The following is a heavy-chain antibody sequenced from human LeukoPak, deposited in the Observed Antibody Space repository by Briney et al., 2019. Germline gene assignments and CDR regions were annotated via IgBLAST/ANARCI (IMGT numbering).Heavy chain of an antibody. CDR2: ISGSGGST. D-gene: IGHD2-2*01. Sequence: GGSLRLSCAASGFTFSDYYMSWIRQAPGKGLEWVSAISGSGGSTYYADSVKGRFTISRDNSKNTLYLQMNSLRAEDTAVYYCAKDRVVVVPAYYMDVWGKGTTVTVSS. CDR3: AKDRVVVVPAYYMDV. V-gene: IGHV3-23*01. J-gene: IGHJ6*03. CDR1: GFTFSDYY.